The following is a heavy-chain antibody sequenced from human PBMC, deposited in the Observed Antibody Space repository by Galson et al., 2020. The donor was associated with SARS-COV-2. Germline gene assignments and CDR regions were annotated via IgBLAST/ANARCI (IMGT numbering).Heavy chain of an antibody. Sequence: SETLSLTCAVYGGSFSGYYWSWIRQPPGKGLEWIGEINHSGSTNYNPSLKSRVTISVDTSKNQFSLKLSSVTAADTAVYYCARGIIVVVPAASLNWFDPWGQGTLVTVSS. CDR2: INHSGST. CDR3: ARGIIVVVPAASLNWFDP. D-gene: IGHD2-2*01. CDR1: GGSFSGYY. J-gene: IGHJ5*02. V-gene: IGHV4-34*01.